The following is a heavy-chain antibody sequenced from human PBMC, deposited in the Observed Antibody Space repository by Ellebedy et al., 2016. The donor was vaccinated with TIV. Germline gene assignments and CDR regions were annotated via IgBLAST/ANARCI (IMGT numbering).Heavy chain of an antibody. CDR1: GGSVSSGTNY. J-gene: IGHJ5*02. CDR3: AKLGGIAAAYP. V-gene: IGHV4-61*01. D-gene: IGHD6-13*01. Sequence: SETLSLTXTISGGSVSSGTNYWSWIRQPPGKGLEWIGYIYYSGSTNYNPSLKSRVTISVDTSKNQFSLKLSSVTAADTAVYYCAKLGGIAAAYPWGQGTLVTVSS. CDR2: IYYSGST.